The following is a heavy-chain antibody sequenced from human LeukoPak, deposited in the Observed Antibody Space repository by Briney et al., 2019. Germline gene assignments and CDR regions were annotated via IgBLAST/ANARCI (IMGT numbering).Heavy chain of an antibody. CDR1: GFTFDDYA. V-gene: IGHV3-9*01. CDR3: AKDNYGTTDVMDV. J-gene: IGHJ6*02. CDR2: ISWNSGSI. Sequence: GGSLRLSCAASGFTFDDYAMHWVRQAPGKGLEWVSGISWNSGSIGYADSVKGRFTISRDNAKNSLYLQMNSLRAEDTASYYCAKDNYGTTDVMDVWGQGTTVTVSS. D-gene: IGHD1-1*01.